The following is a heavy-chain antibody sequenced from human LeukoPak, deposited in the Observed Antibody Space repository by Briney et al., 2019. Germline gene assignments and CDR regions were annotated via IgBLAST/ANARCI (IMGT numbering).Heavy chain of an antibody. CDR2: IYASGST. J-gene: IGHJ4*02. D-gene: IGHD2-2*01. Sequence: SETLSLTCTVSGGSISGYYWSWMRQPAGKGLEWIGRIYASGSTNYNPSLKSRVTVSVDTSKNQFSLKLSSVTAADTAVYYCARGRCSSTNCPFDYWGQGTLVTVSS. CDR3: ARGRCSSTNCPFDY. CDR1: GGSISGYY. V-gene: IGHV4-4*07.